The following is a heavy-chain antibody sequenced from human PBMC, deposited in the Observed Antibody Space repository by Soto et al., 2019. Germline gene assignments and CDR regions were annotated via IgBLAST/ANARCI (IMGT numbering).Heavy chain of an antibody. D-gene: IGHD2-2*01. CDR1: GYSFTSYW. J-gene: IGHJ6*02. CDR2: IYPGDSDT. Sequence: PGESLKISCKGSGYSFTSYWIGWVRQMPGKGLEWMGIIYPGDSDTRYSPSFQGQVTISADKSISTAYLQWSSLKASDTAMYYCALAMPHYYYYYGMDVWGQGTTVTVSS. CDR3: ALAMPHYYYYYGMDV. V-gene: IGHV5-51*01.